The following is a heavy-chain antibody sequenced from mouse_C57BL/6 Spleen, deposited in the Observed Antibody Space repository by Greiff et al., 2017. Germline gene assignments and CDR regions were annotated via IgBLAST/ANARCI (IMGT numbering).Heavy chain of an antibody. J-gene: IGHJ3*01. Sequence: VQLQQSGPELVKPGASVKISCKASGYSFTGYYMNWVKQSPEKSLEWIGEINPSTGGTTYNQKFKAKATSTVDKSSSTAYMQLKSLTSEDSAVYYCASLTSSGYVRFAYWGQGTLVTVSA. D-gene: IGHD3-2*02. CDR2: INPSTGGT. CDR1: GYSFTGYY. CDR3: ASLTSSGYVRFAY. V-gene: IGHV1-42*01.